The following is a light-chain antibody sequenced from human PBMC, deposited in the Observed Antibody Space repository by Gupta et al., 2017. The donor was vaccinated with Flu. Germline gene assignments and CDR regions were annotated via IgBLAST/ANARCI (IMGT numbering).Light chain of an antibody. CDR2: EDT. CDR3: HVWDSSDNHGG. Sequence: RGRSTGGGENSGSKVVDWDQKKPGEARVLGVYEDTQRPSGRGERVSGANSGKTATLTISRVEAGDEADYYGHVWDSSDNHGGFAGGTKLTVL. J-gene: IGLJ3*02. V-gene: IGLV3-21*02. CDR1: NSGSKV.